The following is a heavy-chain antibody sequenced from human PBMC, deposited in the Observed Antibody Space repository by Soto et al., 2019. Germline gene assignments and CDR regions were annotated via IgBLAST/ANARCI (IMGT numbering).Heavy chain of an antibody. J-gene: IGHJ6*03. V-gene: IGHV6-1*01. CDR3: ARGAAAAPYYYYYYMDV. CDR1: GDSVSSNSAA. Sequence: SQTLSLTCAISGDSVSSNSAAWNWIRQSPSRGLEWLGRTYYRSKWYNDYAVSVKSRITINPDTSKNQFSLQLNSVTPEDTAVYYCARGAAAAPYYYYYYMDVWGKGTTVTVSS. D-gene: IGHD6-13*01. CDR2: TYYRSKWYN.